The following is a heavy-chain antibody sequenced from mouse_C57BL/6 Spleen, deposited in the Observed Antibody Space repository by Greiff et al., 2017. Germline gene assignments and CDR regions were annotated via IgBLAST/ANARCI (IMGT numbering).Heavy chain of an antibody. J-gene: IGHJ2*01. V-gene: IGHV1-80*01. CDR2: IYPGDGDT. CDR3: ARRWPRGSYYCDY. Sequence: QVQLQQSGAELVKPGASVKISCKASGYAFSSYWMNWVKQRPGKGLEWIGQIYPGDGDTNYNGKFKGKATLTADKSSSTAYMQLSSLTSEDAAVYFCARRWPRGSYYCDYWGQGTTLTVSS. CDR1: GYAFSSYW. D-gene: IGHD2-3*01.